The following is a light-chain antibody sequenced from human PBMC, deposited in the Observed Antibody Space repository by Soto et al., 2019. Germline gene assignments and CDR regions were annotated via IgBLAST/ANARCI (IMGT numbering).Light chain of an antibody. Sequence: DIQMTPSPASLSASVADRVTLTCRASQRISSFLNWYQQKPGKAPNLLLYSVSSLQSGVPSRFRGSGSGTDFTLTISSLQPEDFGTYYCQQSYSTPTTFGQGTRLEIK. CDR1: QRISSF. CDR2: SVS. J-gene: IGKJ5*01. CDR3: QQSYSTPTT. V-gene: IGKV1-39*01.